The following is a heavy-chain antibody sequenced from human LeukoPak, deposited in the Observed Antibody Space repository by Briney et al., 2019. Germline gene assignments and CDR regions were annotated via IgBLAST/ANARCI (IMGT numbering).Heavy chain of an antibody. CDR1: GFTFDDYA. CDR2: ISWNSGSI. D-gene: IGHD5-24*01. Sequence: PGGSLRLSCAASGFTFDDYAMHWVRQAPGKGLEWVSGISWNSGSIGYADSVKGRFTISRDNAKNSLYLQMNSLRAEDTAVYYCARDPNPVEMATKSHYYYMDVWGKGTTVTVSS. V-gene: IGHV3-9*01. J-gene: IGHJ6*03. CDR3: ARDPNPVEMATKSHYYYMDV.